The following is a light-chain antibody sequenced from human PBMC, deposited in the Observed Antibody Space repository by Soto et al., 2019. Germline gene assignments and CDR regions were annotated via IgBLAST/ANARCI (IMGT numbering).Light chain of an antibody. Sequence: DIQMTQSPSALSASVGDRVTLTCRASQNIGTSLDWYQQKPGRAPKVLIYDVSTLERGVPARFSGSQFGSEFTLTVSGLQPDDFATYYYQQYYNFATFGQGTNV. CDR3: QQYYNFAT. V-gene: IGKV1-5*01. J-gene: IGKJ1*01. CDR1: QNIGTS. CDR2: DVS.